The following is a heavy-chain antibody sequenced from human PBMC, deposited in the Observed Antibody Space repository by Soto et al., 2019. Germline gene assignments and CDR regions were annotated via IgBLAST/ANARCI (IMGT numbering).Heavy chain of an antibody. J-gene: IGHJ4*02. CDR2: IIPIFGTA. CDR1: GGTFSSYA. CDR3: ARGLRFLEGKDYFDY. V-gene: IGHV1-69*12. Sequence: QVQLVQSGAEVKKPGSSVKVSCKASGGTFSSYAISWVRQAPGQGLEWMGGIIPIFGTANYAQKFQGRVTITADESXXTAYRELSSLTSEDTAVYYCARGLRFLEGKDYFDYWGQGTLVTVSS. D-gene: IGHD3-3*01.